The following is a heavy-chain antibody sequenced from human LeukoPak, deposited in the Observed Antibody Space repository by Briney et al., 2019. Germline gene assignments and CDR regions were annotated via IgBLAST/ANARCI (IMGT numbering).Heavy chain of an antibody. D-gene: IGHD3-10*01. Sequence: PGGSLRLSCVASGFTFGTYAMSWVRQAPGKGLEWVSGINGSGDSTYYADSVEGRFTISRDNSMNTLYLQMNSLRAEDTAVYYCARDHVVVTLTPVRGVKRAVTYYYGMDVWGQGTTVTVSS. CDR3: ARDHVVVTLTPVRGVKRAVTYYYGMDV. CDR1: GFTFGTYA. CDR2: INGSGDST. J-gene: IGHJ6*02. V-gene: IGHV3-23*01.